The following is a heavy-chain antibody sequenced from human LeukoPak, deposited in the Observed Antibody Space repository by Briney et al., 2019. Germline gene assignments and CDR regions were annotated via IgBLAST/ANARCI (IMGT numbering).Heavy chain of an antibody. CDR1: GFTVSSNY. CDR2: IYSGGST. D-gene: IGHD7-27*01. V-gene: IGHV3-53*01. J-gene: IGHJ5*02. Sequence: GGSLRLSCAASGFTVSSNYMTWVRQAPGKGLEWVSVIYSGGSTYYADSVKGRFTISRDNSKNTLYLQMNSLRAEDTAVYYCTRNWGSDNWFDPWGQGTLVTVS. CDR3: TRNWGSDNWFDP.